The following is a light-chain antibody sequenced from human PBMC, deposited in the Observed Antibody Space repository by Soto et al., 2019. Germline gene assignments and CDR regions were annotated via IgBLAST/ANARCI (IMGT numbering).Light chain of an antibody. V-gene: IGKV3-20*01. CDR3: QFYGDPSKT. CDR1: QTVSSNF. Sequence: EIVLTQSPGTLSLSPGERGTLSCRASQTVSSNFLAWYQQKPGQPPRLLIFDASTSATGIPDRFTGSGSGTDFTLTISRLEPEDFEVYYCQFYGDPSKTLGQGTKVDIK. J-gene: IGKJ1*01. CDR2: DAS.